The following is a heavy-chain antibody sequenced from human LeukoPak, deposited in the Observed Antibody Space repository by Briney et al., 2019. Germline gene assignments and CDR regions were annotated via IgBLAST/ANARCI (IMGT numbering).Heavy chain of an antibody. V-gene: IGHV4-31*11. CDR1: GGSFSGYH. D-gene: IGHD3-9*01. CDR2: IYYSGST. CDR3: ARGYDLFVNWFDP. J-gene: IGHJ5*02. Sequence: PSETLSLTCAVYGGSFSGYHWTWIRQHPGKGLEWIGYIYYSGSTYYNPSLKSRVTISVDTSKNQFSLKLSSVTAADTAVYYCARGYDLFVNWFDPWGQGTLVTVSS.